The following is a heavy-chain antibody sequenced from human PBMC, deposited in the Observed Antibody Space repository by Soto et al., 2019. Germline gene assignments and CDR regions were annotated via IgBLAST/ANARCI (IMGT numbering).Heavy chain of an antibody. CDR1: GYSFAGYW. D-gene: IGHD3-22*01. CDR3: ARQIYDSDTGPNFQYYFDS. Sequence: PGESLKISCKGSGYSFAGYWITWVRQKPGKGLEWMGRIDLSDSQTYYSPSIRGPVTISVTKSITTVFLQWSSLRASDTAMYYCARQIYDSDTGPNFQYYFDSWGQGTPVTVSS. CDR2: IDLSDSQT. V-gene: IGHV5-10-1*01. J-gene: IGHJ4*02.